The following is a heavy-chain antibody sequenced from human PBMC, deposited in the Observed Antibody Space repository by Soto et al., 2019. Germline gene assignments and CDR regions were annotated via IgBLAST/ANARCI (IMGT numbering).Heavy chain of an antibody. CDR3: ASPRTIRFSYYMDV. J-gene: IGHJ6*03. V-gene: IGHV3-11*01. CDR1: GFTFSDYY. D-gene: IGHD2-8*01. Sequence: PGGSLRLSCAASGFTFSDYYMSWIRQAPGKGLERVSYISSSGSTIYYADSVKGRFTISRDNAKNSLYLQMNSLRAEDTAWYYCASPRTIRFSYYMDVWGKGTTVTVSS. CDR2: ISSSGSTI.